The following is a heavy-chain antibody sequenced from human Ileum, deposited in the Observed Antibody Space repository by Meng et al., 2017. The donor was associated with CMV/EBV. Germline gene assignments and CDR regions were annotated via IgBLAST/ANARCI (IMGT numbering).Heavy chain of an antibody. D-gene: IGHD5-12*01. CDR3: ARLIVATHFDY. CDR2: IYYSVST. V-gene: IGHV4-39*07. Sequence: QLQLQESGPGLVKPSETLSLTCTVSGVSISSSSYYWVWIRQPPGKGLEWIGSIYYSVSTYYNPSLKSRVTISVDTSKNQFSLKLSSVTAADTALYYCARLIVATHFDYWGQGTLVTVSS. CDR1: GVSISSSSYY. J-gene: IGHJ4*02.